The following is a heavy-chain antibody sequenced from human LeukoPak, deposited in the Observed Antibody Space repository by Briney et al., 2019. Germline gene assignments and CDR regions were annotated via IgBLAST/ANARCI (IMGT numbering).Heavy chain of an antibody. CDR2: IWYDGSNK. D-gene: IGHD1-26*01. CDR1: GFTFSNYG. CDR3: AKEGGGSYSDY. J-gene: IGHJ4*02. V-gene: IGHV3-30*02. Sequence: GGSLRLSCAASGFTFSNYGMHWVRQAPGKGLEWVTFIWYDGSNKYYADSVKGRFTISRDNSKNTLYLQMNSLRAEDTAVYYCAKEGGGSYSDYWGQGTLVTVSS.